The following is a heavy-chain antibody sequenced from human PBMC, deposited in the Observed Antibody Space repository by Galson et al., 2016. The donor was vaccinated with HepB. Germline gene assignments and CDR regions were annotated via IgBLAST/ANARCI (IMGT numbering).Heavy chain of an antibody. CDR2: MSTSGTT. V-gene: IGHV4-61*02. J-gene: IGHJ4*02. D-gene: IGHD1-26*01. Sequence: TLSLTCTVSGDSISSTSYYWSWIRQPAGKGLEWIGRMSTSGTTNYNPSLKSRVIISVDTSKNQFSLNLNSVTAADTAVYYCARDPPGNGNYFDYWGQGTLVSVSA. CDR3: ARDPPGNGNYFDY. CDR1: GDSISSTSYY.